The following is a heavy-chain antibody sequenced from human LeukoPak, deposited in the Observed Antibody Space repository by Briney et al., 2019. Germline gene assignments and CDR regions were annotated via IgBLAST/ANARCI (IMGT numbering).Heavy chain of an antibody. J-gene: IGHJ4*02. CDR2: LAWSGGRT. CDR1: GFASDDHG. D-gene: IGHD6-19*01. V-gene: IGHV3-20*04. Sequence: PGGSLRLSCAASGFASDDHGMRSARQAPGKGREWVSGLAWSGGRTAYADSVKGQSTISRDNAKNSLSLQVSSLRAEDTALYYCARSGYSSGWYRGPFDYWGQGTLVTVSS. CDR3: ARSGYSSGWYRGPFDY.